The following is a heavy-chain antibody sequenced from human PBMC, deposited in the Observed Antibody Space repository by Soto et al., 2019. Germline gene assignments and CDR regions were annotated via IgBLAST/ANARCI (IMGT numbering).Heavy chain of an antibody. Sequence: ASETLSLTCTVSGGSVSSGSYYWSWIRQPPGKGLEWIGYIFYSGSTNYNPSLKSRVTISADTSKNQFSLKLSSVTAADTAVYYCARERSIGYSHVNHIDYWGQGTLVTVSS. D-gene: IGHD5-18*01. CDR2: IFYSGST. V-gene: IGHV4-61*01. J-gene: IGHJ4*02. CDR1: GGSVSSGSYY. CDR3: ARERSIGYSHVNHIDY.